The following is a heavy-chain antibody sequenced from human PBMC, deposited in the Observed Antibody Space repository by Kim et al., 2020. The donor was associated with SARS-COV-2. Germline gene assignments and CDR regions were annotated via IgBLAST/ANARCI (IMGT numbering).Heavy chain of an antibody. CDR1: GYTFTTYA. V-gene: IGHV1-3*04. Sequence: ASVKVSCKASGYTFTTYAMHWVRQAPGQRFEWMGWINTGNGNTKFSQKFQGRVTITRDTSASTAYMELSSLRSEDTAVYFCAREPRGDYGGNSEGFDCWGQGTLVTVSS. CDR3: AREPRGDYGGNSEGFDC. J-gene: IGHJ4*02. CDR2: INTGNGNT. D-gene: IGHD4-17*01.